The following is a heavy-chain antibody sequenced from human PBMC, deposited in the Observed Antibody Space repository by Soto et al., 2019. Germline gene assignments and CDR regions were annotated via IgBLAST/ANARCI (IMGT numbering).Heavy chain of an antibody. V-gene: IGHV4-31*03. CDR3: XXXXXXXXXLGXYYDSDV. J-gene: IGHJ6*02. D-gene: IGHD3-3*02. Sequence: QVQLQESGPGLVKPSQTLSLTCNVSGSSIPXXGXXWSWIRQXXGKGPXWIAYMYYTGRTYYSPSLKSRLTLSLXXXXXXXXXXXXXXXXXXXXXXXXXXXXXXXXLGXYYDSDVWAQGTTVTVSS. CDR1: GSSIPXXGXX. CDR2: MYYTGRT.